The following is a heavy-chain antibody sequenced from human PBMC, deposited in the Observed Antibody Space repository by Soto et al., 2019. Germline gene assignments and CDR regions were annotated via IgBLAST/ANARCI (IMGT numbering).Heavy chain of an antibody. V-gene: IGHV3-23*01. J-gene: IGHJ4*02. CDR2: ISGSGGST. CDR3: AKDGGITMVRGVRPFDY. Sequence: SGGSLRLSCAASGFTFISYAMSWVRQAPGKGLEWVSAISGSGGSTYYADSVKGRFTISRDNSKNTLYLQMNSLRAEDTAVYYCAKDGGITMVRGVRPFDYWGQGTLVTVSS. D-gene: IGHD3-10*01. CDR1: GFTFISYA.